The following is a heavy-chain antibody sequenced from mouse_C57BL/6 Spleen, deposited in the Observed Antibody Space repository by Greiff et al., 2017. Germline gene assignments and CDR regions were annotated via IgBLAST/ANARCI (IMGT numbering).Heavy chain of an antibody. J-gene: IGHJ1*03. D-gene: IGHD2-4*01. CDR3: TREQIYYDYGYWYFDV. CDR2: IDPETGGT. V-gene: IGHV1-15*01. Sequence: QVQLQQSGAELVRPGASVTLSCKASGYTFTDYEMHWVKQTPVHGLEWIGAIDPETGGTAYNQKFKGKAILTADKSSSTAYMELRSLTSEVSAVYYCTREQIYYDYGYWYFDVWGTGTTVTVSS. CDR1: GYTFTDYE.